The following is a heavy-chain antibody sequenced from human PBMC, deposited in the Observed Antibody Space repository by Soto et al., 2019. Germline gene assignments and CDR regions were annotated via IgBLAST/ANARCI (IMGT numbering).Heavy chain of an antibody. D-gene: IGHD2-21*01. CDR2: IYWAGDL. V-gene: IGHV2-5*02. CDR3: AHGHVKLLSTFHYFDS. J-gene: IGHJ4*02. CDR1: GFSLNGNGVG. Sequence: SGPTLVNPTQTLTLTCNFSGFSLNGNGVGVGWIRQPPGKALEWLALIYWAGDLRYSPALKSRLTITQDPSKDQVVLTMTNMDPTDSGTYYCAHGHVKLLSTFHYFDSWGQGSRVTVYS.